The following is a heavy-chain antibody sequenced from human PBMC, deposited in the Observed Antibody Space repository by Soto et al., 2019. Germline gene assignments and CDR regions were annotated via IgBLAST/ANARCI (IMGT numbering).Heavy chain of an antibody. Sequence: QVQLVQSGAEVKKPGASVKVSCKASGYTFTSYGISWVRQAPGQGLEWMGWISAYNGNTNYAQKLQGRVTMTTDTSTSTAYMELRSPRSDDTAVYYCARIKEIAVAGPTRYGMDVWGQGTTVTVSS. CDR2: ISAYNGNT. D-gene: IGHD6-19*01. CDR1: GYTFTSYG. J-gene: IGHJ6*02. CDR3: ARIKEIAVAGPTRYGMDV. V-gene: IGHV1-18*01.